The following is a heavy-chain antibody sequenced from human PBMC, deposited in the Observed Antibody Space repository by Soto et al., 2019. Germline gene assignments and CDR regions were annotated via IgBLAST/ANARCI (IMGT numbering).Heavy chain of an antibody. Sequence: ESGGGLIQPGGSLRLSCAASGFTVSSNYMSWVRQAPGKGLEWVSVIYSGGSTYYADSVKGRFTISRDNSKNTLYLQMNSLRAEDTAVYYCAKENDFRYYDILTGYSHLDYWGQGTLVTVSS. D-gene: IGHD3-9*01. J-gene: IGHJ4*02. CDR2: IYSGGST. CDR1: GFTVSSNY. V-gene: IGHV3-66*03. CDR3: AKENDFRYYDILTGYSHLDY.